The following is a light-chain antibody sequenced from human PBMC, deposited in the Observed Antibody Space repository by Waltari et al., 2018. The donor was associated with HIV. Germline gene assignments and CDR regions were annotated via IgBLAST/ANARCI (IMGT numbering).Light chain of an antibody. CDR3: AAWDDSLNGLWV. V-gene: IGLV1-44*01. CDR2: GNN. CDR1: SSNIGSNT. Sequence: QSVLTQPPSTSGTPGQRVTISCSGSSSNIGSNTVNWYQHLPGTAPKLLIYGNNQRPSGVSARFSGYTSGTPASLAISGLQSEDEAEYYCAAWDDSLNGLWVFGGGTKLTVL. J-gene: IGLJ3*02.